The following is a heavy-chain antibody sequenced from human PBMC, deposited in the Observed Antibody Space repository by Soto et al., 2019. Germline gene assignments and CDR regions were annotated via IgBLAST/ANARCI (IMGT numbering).Heavy chain of an antibody. J-gene: IGHJ6*02. CDR3: ARDHIVVVPAAISYYYYGMDV. V-gene: IGHV3-30-3*01. CDR2: ISYDGSNK. Sequence: QVQLVESGGGVVQPGRSLRLSCAASGFTFSSYAMHWVRQAPGKGLEWVAVISYDGSNKYYADSVKGRFTISRDNSKNTLYLQMNSLRAEDTAVYYCARDHIVVVPAAISYYYYGMDVWGQGTTVTVSS. D-gene: IGHD2-2*01. CDR1: GFTFSSYA.